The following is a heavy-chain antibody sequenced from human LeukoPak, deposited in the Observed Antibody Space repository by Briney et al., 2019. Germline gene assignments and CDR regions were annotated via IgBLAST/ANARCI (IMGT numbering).Heavy chain of an antibody. Sequence: SETLSLTCAVYGGSFSGYYWSWIRQPPGKGLEWIGEINHSGSTNYNPSLKSRVTISVDTSKNQFSLKLSSVTAADTAVYYCARGGGTGTTSYYYYYYYMDVWGKGTTVTVSS. CDR2: INHSGST. D-gene: IGHD1-7*01. CDR1: GGSFSGYY. CDR3: ARGGGTGTTSYYYYYYYMDV. V-gene: IGHV4-34*01. J-gene: IGHJ6*03.